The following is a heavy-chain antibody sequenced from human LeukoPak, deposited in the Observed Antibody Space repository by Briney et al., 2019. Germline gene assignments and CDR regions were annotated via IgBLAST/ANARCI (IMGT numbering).Heavy chain of an antibody. CDR3: ARDQYGGSTGAFDI. CDR1: GFTFGGYA. Sequence: LTGGSLRLSCAASGFTFGGYAMSWVRQAPGKGLEWVSAITESGGGTYNADSVKGRFTISRDDSKNTLYLQMDSLRAEDTAVYFCARDQYGGSTGAFDIWGQGTMVTVSS. J-gene: IGHJ3*02. V-gene: IGHV3-23*01. CDR2: ITESGGGT. D-gene: IGHD1-26*01.